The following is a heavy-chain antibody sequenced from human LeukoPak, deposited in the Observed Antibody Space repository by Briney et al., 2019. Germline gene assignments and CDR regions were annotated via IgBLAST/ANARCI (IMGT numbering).Heavy chain of an antibody. D-gene: IGHD3-22*01. CDR2: IYYSGST. V-gene: IGHV4-59*08. J-gene: IGHJ4*02. CDR3: ASSYDSSGRPVDY. Sequence: SETLSLTCTVSGGSISSYYWSWIRQPPGKGLEWIGYIYYSGSTNYNPSLKSRVTISVDTSKNQFSLKLSSVTAADTAVYYCASSYDSSGRPVDYWGQGTLVTVSS. CDR1: GGSISSYY.